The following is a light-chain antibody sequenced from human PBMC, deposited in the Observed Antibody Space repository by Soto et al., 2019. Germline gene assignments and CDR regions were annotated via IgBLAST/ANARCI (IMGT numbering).Light chain of an antibody. Sequence: DIQMTQSPSTLSASVGDRVTITCRASQSISSWLAWYKQKPGKAPKLLIYKASSLESGVPSKFSGSGSGTEFTLTISRLQPDDFATYYCQQYNSYSLTFGQGTKVEIK. CDR3: QQYNSYSLT. CDR1: QSISSW. V-gene: IGKV1-5*03. J-gene: IGKJ1*01. CDR2: KAS.